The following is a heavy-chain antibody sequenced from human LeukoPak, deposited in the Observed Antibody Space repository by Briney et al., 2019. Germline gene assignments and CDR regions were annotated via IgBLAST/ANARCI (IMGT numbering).Heavy chain of an antibody. V-gene: IGHV3-11*06. J-gene: IGHJ4*02. CDR2: ISTTSSYT. CDR1: GFTFSAYY. CDR3: ARETPEYD. Sequence: GGSLRLSCAASGFTFSAYYMNWIRQVPGKGLEWVSYISTTSSYTNYADSVKGRFTISRDDAKNSLYLQMNSLRADDTAVYYCARETPEYDWGQGTLVTVSS. D-gene: IGHD1-14*01.